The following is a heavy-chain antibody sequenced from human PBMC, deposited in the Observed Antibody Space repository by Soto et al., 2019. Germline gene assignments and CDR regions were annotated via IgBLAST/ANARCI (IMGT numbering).Heavy chain of an antibody. V-gene: IGHV4-59*01. J-gene: IGHJ5*02. D-gene: IGHD5-12*01. CDR2: IYYTGST. Sequence: SETLSLTCTVSGAPISAFYWSWIRQSPGKGLEWIGHIYYTGSTNYNPSLNSRAAISLDTSKNQFSLRLTSVTAADTAVYYCARRRDGYTGVWFDPWGQGTLVTVS. CDR3: ARRRDGYTGVWFDP. CDR1: GAPISAFY.